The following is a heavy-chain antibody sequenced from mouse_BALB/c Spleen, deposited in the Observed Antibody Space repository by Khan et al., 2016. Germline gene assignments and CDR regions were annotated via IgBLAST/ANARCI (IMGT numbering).Heavy chain of an antibody. CDR2: INTETGEP. Sequence: QVQLKQSGPELKKPGETVKISCKASGYTFTDYSMHWVKQTPGKGLKWMGWINTETGEPTYADDFKGRFAFSLETSASTAYLQITNLKNEDTATYFCARATLLRLLAYWGRGTLVTVSA. V-gene: IGHV9-2-1*01. D-gene: IGHD1-2*01. J-gene: IGHJ3*01. CDR1: GYTFTDYS. CDR3: ARATLLRLLAY.